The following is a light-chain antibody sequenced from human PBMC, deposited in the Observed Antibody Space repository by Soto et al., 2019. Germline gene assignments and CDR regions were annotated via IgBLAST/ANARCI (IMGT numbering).Light chain of an antibody. V-gene: IGKV1-9*01. CDR2: VTS. Sequence: IQLTQSPSSLSASVGDRVNITCRASQGLSSYLAWYQQKPGKAPELLIYVTSTLQSGVPSRFSGSGSGTDFTLTISSLQPEDFATYYCQQHNSYPLTFGGGNKVEIK. J-gene: IGKJ4*01. CDR3: QQHNSYPLT. CDR1: QGLSSY.